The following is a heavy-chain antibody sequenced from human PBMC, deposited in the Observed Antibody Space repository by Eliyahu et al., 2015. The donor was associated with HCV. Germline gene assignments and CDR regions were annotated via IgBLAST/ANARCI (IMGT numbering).Heavy chain of an antibody. CDR1: GGSFXGYY. CDR2: INHIGST. D-gene: IGHD6-13*01. Sequence: QVQLQQWGAGLLKPSETLSLTCAVYGGSFXGYYWSWXRQPPGKGLEWIGEINHIGSTNYNPSLKSRVTISVDTSKNQFSLKLSSVTAADTAVYYCARAYGSIAAAAKYGPGGDWFDPWGQGTLVTVSS. CDR3: ARAYGSIAAAAKYGPGGDWFDP. J-gene: IGHJ5*02. V-gene: IGHV4-34*01.